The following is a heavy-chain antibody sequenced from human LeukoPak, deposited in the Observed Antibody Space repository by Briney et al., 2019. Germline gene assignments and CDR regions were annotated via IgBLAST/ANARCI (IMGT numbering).Heavy chain of an antibody. Sequence: SETLSLTCTASGGSISSSSYYWGWIRRPPGKGLEWIGSIYYSGSTYYNPSLKSRVTISVDTSKNQFSLKLSSVTAADTAVYYCARANMVRGDPYFDYWGQGTLVTVSS. D-gene: IGHD3-10*01. CDR1: GGSISSSSYY. V-gene: IGHV4-39*01. J-gene: IGHJ4*02. CDR2: IYYSGST. CDR3: ARANMVRGDPYFDY.